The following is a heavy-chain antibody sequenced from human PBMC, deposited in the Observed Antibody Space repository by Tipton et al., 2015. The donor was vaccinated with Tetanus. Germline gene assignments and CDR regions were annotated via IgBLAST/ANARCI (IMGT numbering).Heavy chain of an antibody. V-gene: IGHV4-31*03. D-gene: IGHD3-9*01. CDR3: ARDRYYDILTGYYGVGVDRLYGMDV. CDR1: GGSISSGGYY. CDR2: IYYSGST. J-gene: IGHJ6*02. Sequence: TPSLTCTVSGGSISSGGYYWSWIRQHPGKGLEWIGYIYYSGSTYYNPSLKSRVTISVDTSKNQFSLKLSSVTAADTAVYYCARDRYYDILTGYYGVGVDRLYGMDVWGQGTTVTVSS.